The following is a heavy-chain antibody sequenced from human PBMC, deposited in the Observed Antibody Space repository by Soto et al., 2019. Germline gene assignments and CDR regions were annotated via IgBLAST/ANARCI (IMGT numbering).Heavy chain of an antibody. D-gene: IGHD2-2*01. CDR2: VYYSGSS. CDR1: GDSISGGASF. V-gene: IGHV4-31*03. Sequence: SETLSLTCTVSGDSISGGASFWSWIRQPPGKGLEWIANVYYSGSSYYNPSLKSRLTISVDTTKNQFSLQLKSMTAADTAVYYCAKLSCTSSTCYFPGWFDPWGQGTLVTASS. CDR3: AKLSCTSSTCYFPGWFDP. J-gene: IGHJ5*02.